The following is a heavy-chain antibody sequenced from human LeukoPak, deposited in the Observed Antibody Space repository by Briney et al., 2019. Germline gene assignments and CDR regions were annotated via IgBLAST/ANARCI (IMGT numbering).Heavy chain of an antibody. V-gene: IGHV1-24*01. D-gene: IGHD1-26*01. J-gene: IGHJ3*02. CDR2: SDPEDGET. CDR1: GSTLTELS. Sequence: GASVKVTCTVSGSTLTELSIHWVRQDPGQGLEWMGGSDPEDGETIYAQKFHGRVTMTEDTSTDTAYMELSSLGSDDTAVYYCATGHSGSPRWDAFDIWGQGTMVTVSS. CDR3: ATGHSGSPRWDAFDI.